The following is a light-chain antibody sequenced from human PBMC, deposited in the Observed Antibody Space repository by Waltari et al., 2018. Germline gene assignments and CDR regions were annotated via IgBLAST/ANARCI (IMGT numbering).Light chain of an antibody. V-gene: IGLV1-44*01. CDR2: RNN. J-gene: IGLJ3*02. CDR1: TSNIGTNT. CDR3: ETWDDSLNGPV. Sequence: QSVLTQPPSASGTPGQRVTISCSGSTSNIGTNTVNWYQQLPGTAPRVLIRRNNQRPSGVPDRFSGSKSGTSASLAISGLQSEDEASYCCETWDDSLNGPVFGGGTKLTVL.